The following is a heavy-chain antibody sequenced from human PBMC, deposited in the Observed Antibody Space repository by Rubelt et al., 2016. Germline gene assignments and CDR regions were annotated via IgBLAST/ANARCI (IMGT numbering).Heavy chain of an antibody. CDR2: ISDNGVII. V-gene: IGHV3-23*01. Sequence: EVQLLESGGGLVQPGGSLRLSCAASGFTFSNYDMNWVRQAPGKGLECVSTISDNGVIIYYADSVKGRFTISRDNSKNTLYLQMNSLTAEDTAVYYCTKWAGSYTSWRWTDSWGQGTLVTVSS. CDR1: GFTFSNYD. D-gene: IGHD5-24*01. CDR3: TKWAGSYTSWRWTDS. J-gene: IGHJ5*01.